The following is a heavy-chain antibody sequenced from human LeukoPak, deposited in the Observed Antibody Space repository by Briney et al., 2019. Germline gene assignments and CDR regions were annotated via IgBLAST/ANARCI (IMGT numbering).Heavy chain of an antibody. CDR3: AGEITVFGVTINPHWFDS. CDR2: INWNSGSI. D-gene: IGHD3-3*01. CDR1: GFTFDDYS. Sequence: GRSLRLSCVASGFTFDDYSMHWVRQAPGKGLEWVSGINWNSGSIDYSDSVRGRFTISRDNAKNSLFLQVNSLRVEDTALYYCAGEITVFGVTINPHWFDSWGHGTLVTVSS. J-gene: IGHJ5*01. V-gene: IGHV3-9*01.